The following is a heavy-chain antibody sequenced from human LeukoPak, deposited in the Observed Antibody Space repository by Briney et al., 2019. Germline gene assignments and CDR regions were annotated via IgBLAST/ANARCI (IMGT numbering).Heavy chain of an antibody. CDR3: ARDPLSPNWFDP. CDR2: IYTSGST. CDR1: GGSISSGSYY. Sequence: SETLSLTCTVSGGSISSGSYYWSWIRQPAGKGLEWIGRIYTSGSTNYNPSLKSRVTMSVDTSKNQFSLKLSSVTAADTAVYYCARDPLSPNWFDPWGQGTLVTVSS. V-gene: IGHV4-61*02. J-gene: IGHJ5*02.